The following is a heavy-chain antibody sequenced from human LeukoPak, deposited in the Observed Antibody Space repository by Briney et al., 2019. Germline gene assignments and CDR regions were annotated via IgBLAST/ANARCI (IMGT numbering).Heavy chain of an antibody. CDR3: TRVKGRSAYDAFDI. Sequence: SETLSLTCTVSGASISTYYWSWIRQPPGKGLDWIGYIYYSGSTNYNPSLTSRVTISVDTSKNQFSLKLSSVAAADTAVYYCTRVKGRSAYDAFDIWGQGTMVTVSS. CDR1: GASISTYY. CDR2: IYYSGST. J-gene: IGHJ3*02. V-gene: IGHV4-59*01.